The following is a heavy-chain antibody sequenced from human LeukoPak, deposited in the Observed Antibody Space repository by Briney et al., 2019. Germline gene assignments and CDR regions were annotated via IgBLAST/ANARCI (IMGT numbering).Heavy chain of an antibody. V-gene: IGHV3-30-3*01. J-gene: IGHJ4*02. Sequence: GGSLRLSCAASGFTFSSYAMHWVRQAPGKGLEWVAVISYDGSNKYYADSVKGRFTISRDNSKNTLYLQMNSLRAEDTAVYYCARDRGSGDYYDSSGYYLDYWGQGTLVTVSS. CDR2: ISYDGSNK. D-gene: IGHD3-22*01. CDR1: GFTFSSYA. CDR3: ARDRGSGDYYDSSGYYLDY.